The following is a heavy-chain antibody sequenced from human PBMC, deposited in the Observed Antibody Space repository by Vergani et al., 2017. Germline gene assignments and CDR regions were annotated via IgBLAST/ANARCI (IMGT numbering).Heavy chain of an antibody. CDR3: AKDLVVEGYYDSSGYYDYFDY. Sequence: EVQLLESGGGLVQPGGSLRLSCAASGFTFSSYAMSWVRQAPGKGLEWVSAIIGSGGKTYYADSVKGRFTISRDNSKNTLYLQMNSLRAEDTAVYDCAKDLVVEGYYDSSGYYDYFDYWGQGTLVTVSS. CDR1: GFTFSSYA. CDR2: IIGSGGKT. V-gene: IGHV3-23*01. D-gene: IGHD3-22*01. J-gene: IGHJ4*02.